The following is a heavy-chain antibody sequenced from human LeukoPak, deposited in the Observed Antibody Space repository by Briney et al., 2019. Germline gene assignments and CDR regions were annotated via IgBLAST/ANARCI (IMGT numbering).Heavy chain of an antibody. CDR1: GYTFTSYD. Sequence: ASVKVSCKASGYTFTSYDINWVRQATGQGLEWMGWMNPNSGNTGYAQKFQGRVTMTRNTSISTAYMELSGLRSEDTAVYYCARDCSGGSCYSGGTGFDPWGQGTLVTVSS. CDR3: ARDCSGGSCYSGGTGFDP. CDR2: MNPNSGNT. J-gene: IGHJ5*02. D-gene: IGHD2-15*01. V-gene: IGHV1-8*01.